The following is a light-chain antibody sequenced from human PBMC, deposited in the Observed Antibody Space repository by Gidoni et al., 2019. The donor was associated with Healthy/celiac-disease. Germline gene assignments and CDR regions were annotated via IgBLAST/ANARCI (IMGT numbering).Light chain of an antibody. J-gene: IGLJ2*01. Sequence: QSVLTPPPSASGTPGQRVTISCSGSSSNIGSNTVNWDQQLPGTAPKLLSYSNNQRPSGVPDRFSGSKSGTSASLAISGLQSEDEADYYCAAWDDSLNGVVFGGGTKLTVL. CDR2: SNN. CDR1: SSNIGSNT. V-gene: IGLV1-44*01. CDR3: AAWDDSLNGVV.